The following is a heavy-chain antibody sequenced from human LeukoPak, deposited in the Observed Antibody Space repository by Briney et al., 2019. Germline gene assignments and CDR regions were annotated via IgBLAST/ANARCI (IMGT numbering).Heavy chain of an antibody. V-gene: IGHV1-18*04. Sequence: ASVTVSCKASGYTFTSYGISWVRQAPGQGLEWMGWISAYNGNTNYAQKLQGRVTMTTDTSTSTAYMELRSLRSDDTAVYYCARDTDIVVVPAARLYYYYGMDVWGKGTTVTVSS. CDR3: ARDTDIVVVPAARLYYYYGMDV. D-gene: IGHD2-2*01. J-gene: IGHJ6*04. CDR2: ISAYNGNT. CDR1: GYTFTSYG.